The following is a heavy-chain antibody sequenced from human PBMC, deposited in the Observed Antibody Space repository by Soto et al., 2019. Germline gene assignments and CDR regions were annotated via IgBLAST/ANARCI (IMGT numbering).Heavy chain of an antibody. D-gene: IGHD3-22*01. CDR3: AKEGYTYYYDSSGPY. J-gene: IGHJ4*02. CDR1: GGSISSSSYT. CDR2: IYYSGST. Sequence: PSETLSLTCTVSGGSISSSSYTWGWIRQHPGKGLEWIGYIYYSGSTYYNPSLKSRVTISVDTSKNQFSLKLSSVTAADTAVYYCAKEGYTYYYDSSGPYWGQGTLVTVSS. V-gene: IGHV4-31*03.